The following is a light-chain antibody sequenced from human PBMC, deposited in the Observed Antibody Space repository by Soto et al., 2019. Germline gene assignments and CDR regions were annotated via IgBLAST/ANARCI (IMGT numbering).Light chain of an antibody. J-gene: IGLJ3*02. CDR2: EVT. Sequence: QSALTQPASVSGSPGQSITISCTGTNSDVGNYNLVSWYQQHPGKAPKLMMYEVTKRPSGVSNRFSGPKSGNTASLTISGLQAEDEADYYCCSYAGSATWVFGGGTKLTVL. CDR3: CSYAGSATWV. V-gene: IGLV2-23*02. CDR1: NSDVGNYNL.